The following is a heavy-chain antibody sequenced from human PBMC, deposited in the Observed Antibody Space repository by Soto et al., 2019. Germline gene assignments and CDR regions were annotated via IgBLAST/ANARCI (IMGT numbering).Heavy chain of an antibody. J-gene: IGHJ5*02. CDR3: ARLGQQVVGDWFDP. D-gene: IGHD6-13*01. CDR2: IDPVDSYT. V-gene: IGHV5-10-1*01. Sequence: EVQLVQSGAEVKKPGESLRISCQGSGYSLTSYWISWVRQMPGKGLEWMGRIDPVDSYTNYNPSFQGHVTLSVDKSTSTAYLQWSSLKASDTAMYYCARLGQQVVGDWFDPWGQGTLVTVSS. CDR1: GYSLTSYW.